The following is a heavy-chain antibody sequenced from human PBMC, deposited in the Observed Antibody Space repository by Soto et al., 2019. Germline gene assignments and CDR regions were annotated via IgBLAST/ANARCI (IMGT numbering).Heavy chain of an antibody. J-gene: IGHJ4*02. CDR3: ARDRSYTTDY. D-gene: IGHD1-26*01. Sequence: SLRLSCAASGFTFSNSWMHWVRQAPGKGLVWVSYINSDGSTTTYADSVKGRFTISRDNAKNTVYLQITSLTAEDTAVYYCARDRSYTTDYWGQGTLVTVSS. V-gene: IGHV3-74*01. CDR2: INSDGSTT. CDR1: GFTFSNSW.